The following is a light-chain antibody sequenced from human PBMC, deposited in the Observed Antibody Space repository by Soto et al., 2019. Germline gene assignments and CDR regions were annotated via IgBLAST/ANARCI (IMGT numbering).Light chain of an antibody. CDR2: EVT. V-gene: IGLV2-8*01. Sequence: QSVLTQPPSASGSPGQSVTISCTGTSGDVGGYDYVSWYQQHPGKAPKLMIYEVTIRPSGVSDRFSGSKSGNTASLTVSGLQAEDEADYYCSSYTGGNPSYVFXTGTNLTVL. J-gene: IGLJ1*01. CDR1: SGDVGGYDY. CDR3: SSYTGGNPSYV.